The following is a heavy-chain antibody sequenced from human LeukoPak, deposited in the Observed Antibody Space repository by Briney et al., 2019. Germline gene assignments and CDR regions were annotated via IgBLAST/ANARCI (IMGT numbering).Heavy chain of an antibody. CDR2: IKQDGSEK. Sequence: PGGSLRLSCAASGFTLSSYWMSWVRQAPGKGLEWVANIKQDGSEKYYVDSVKGRFTISRDNAKNSLYLQMNSLRAEDTAVYYCARDRGDYVYYYYGMDVWGQGTTVTVSS. CDR1: GFTLSSYW. CDR3: ARDRGDYVYYYYGMDV. V-gene: IGHV3-7*01. D-gene: IGHD4-17*01. J-gene: IGHJ6*02.